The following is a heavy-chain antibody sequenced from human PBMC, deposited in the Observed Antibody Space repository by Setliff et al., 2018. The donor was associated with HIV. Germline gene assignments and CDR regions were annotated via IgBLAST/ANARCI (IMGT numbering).Heavy chain of an antibody. CDR1: GYTFTGYY. CDR2: INPNSGGT. Sequence: GASVKVSCKASGYTFTGYYMHWVRQAPGQGLEWMGRINPNSGGTNYAQKFQGRVTMTRDTSISTAYMELSRLRSDDTAVYYCARVFRAMMVGGAEPHFDYWGQGTLVTVSS. J-gene: IGHJ4*02. CDR3: ARVFRAMMVGGAEPHFDY. V-gene: IGHV1-2*06. D-gene: IGHD3-10*01.